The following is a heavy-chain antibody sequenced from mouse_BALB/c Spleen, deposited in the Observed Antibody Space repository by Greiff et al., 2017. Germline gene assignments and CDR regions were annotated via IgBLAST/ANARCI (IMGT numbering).Heavy chain of an antibody. Sequence: EVKLMESGAELVKPGASVKLSCTASGFNIKDTYMHWVKQRPEQGLEWIGRIDPANGNTKYDPKFQGKATITADTSSNTAYLQLSSLTSEDTAVYYCAREGSYGSRGWYFDVWGAGTTVTVSS. CDR3: AREGSYGSRGWYFDV. D-gene: IGHD1-1*01. V-gene: IGHV14-3*02. J-gene: IGHJ1*01. CDR1: GFNIKDTY. CDR2: IDPANGNT.